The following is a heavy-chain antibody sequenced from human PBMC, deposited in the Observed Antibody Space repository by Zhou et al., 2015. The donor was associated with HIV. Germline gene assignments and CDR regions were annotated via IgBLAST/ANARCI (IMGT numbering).Heavy chain of an antibody. J-gene: IGHJ4*02. Sequence: QVVLIQSGAEVRRPGSSVKISCKASGGSFPVTWVRQAPGQGLEWMGGINPFFGTTNYAQKFQGRVSITADESTSTTYMQLDNLRSEDTAVYHCARDATYYYGPGSLRYSPGHWGQGTLVTVST. V-gene: IGHV1-69*01. D-gene: IGHD3-10*01. CDR2: INPFFGTT. CDR3: ARDATYYYGPGSLRYSPGH. CDR1: GGSFP.